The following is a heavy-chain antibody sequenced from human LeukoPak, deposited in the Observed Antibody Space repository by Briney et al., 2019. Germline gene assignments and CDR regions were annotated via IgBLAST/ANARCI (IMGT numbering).Heavy chain of an antibody. CDR1: GFIFRNYA. V-gene: IGHV3-23*01. CDR3: AKWGDYDILTGYYVSDF. Sequence: GASLRLSCAASGFIFRNYAMSWVRQAPGKGLEWVSAITGSGDSTYYADYVKGRFNISRDNSKNTLYVEMNTLRAEDTAVYYCAKWGDYDILTGYYVSDFWGQGTLVTVSS. J-gene: IGHJ4*02. CDR2: ITGSGDST. D-gene: IGHD3-9*01.